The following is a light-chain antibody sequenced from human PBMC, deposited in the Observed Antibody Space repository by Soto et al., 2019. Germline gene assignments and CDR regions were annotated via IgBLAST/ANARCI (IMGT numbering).Light chain of an antibody. CDR3: CSYAGSNLHYV. CDR2: DVT. V-gene: IGLV2-11*01. Sequence: QSALTQPRSVSGSPRQSVTISCFGTGSDVGGYNYVSWYQQHPGKAPQLMIYDVTKRPSGVPDRFSGSKSGNTASLTISGLQAEDEADYYCCSYAGSNLHYVFGLGTKVTVL. CDR1: GSDVGGYNY. J-gene: IGLJ1*01.